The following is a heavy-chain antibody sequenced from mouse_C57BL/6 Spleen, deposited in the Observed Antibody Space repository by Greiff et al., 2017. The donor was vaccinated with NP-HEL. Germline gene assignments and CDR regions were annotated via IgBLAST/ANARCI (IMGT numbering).Heavy chain of an antibody. CDR2: IDPSDSYT. Sequence: QVQLKQPGAELVRPGTSVKLSCKASGYTFTSYWMHWVKQRPGQGLEWIGVIDPSDSYTNYNQKFKGKATLTVDTSSSTAYMQLSSLTSEDSAVYYCARETVRRGYFDYWGQGTTLTVSS. V-gene: IGHV1-59*01. D-gene: IGHD3-2*01. CDR3: ARETVRRGYFDY. J-gene: IGHJ2*01. CDR1: GYTFTSYW.